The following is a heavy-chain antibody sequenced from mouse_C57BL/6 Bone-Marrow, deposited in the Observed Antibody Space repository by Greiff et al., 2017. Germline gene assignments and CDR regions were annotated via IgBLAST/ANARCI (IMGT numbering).Heavy chain of an antibody. CDR3: TTMLRRSWFAY. J-gene: IGHJ3*01. V-gene: IGHV14-4*01. Sequence: EVQLQQSGAELVRPGASVKLSCTASGFNIKDDYMHWVKQRPEQGLEWIGWIDPENGDTEYASKFQGKATITADTSSNTAYLQLSSLTSEDTAVYYCTTMLRRSWFAYWGQGTLVTVSA. CDR2: IDPENGDT. CDR1: GFNIKDDY. D-gene: IGHD2-12*01.